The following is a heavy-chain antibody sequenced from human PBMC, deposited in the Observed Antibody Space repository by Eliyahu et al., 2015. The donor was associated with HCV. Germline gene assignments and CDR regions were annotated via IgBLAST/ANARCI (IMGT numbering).Heavy chain of an antibody. CDR3: AREVGGVDY. V-gene: IGHV3-30*04. CDR1: GFTFSKFA. Sequence: QVQLVESGGGVVQPGXXLXLSCAASGFTFSKFAXHWVRQAPGKGLEWVAVISFDGSSSKYYAESVKGRFTISRDNSENTLYLQMNSLRVDDTAVYFCAREVGGVDYWGQGTLVAVSS. J-gene: IGHJ4*02. D-gene: IGHD3-16*01. CDR2: ISFDGSSSK.